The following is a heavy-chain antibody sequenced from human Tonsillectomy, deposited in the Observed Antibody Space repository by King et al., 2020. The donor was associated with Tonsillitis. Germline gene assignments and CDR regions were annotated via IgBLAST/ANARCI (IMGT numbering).Heavy chain of an antibody. Sequence: VQLVESGGGVVQPGRSLRLSCVASGFIFNNYDMSWVRQAPGKGLEWVAVISYDGTNKYYAASVEGRFTISRDNSKNTPYLQMNSHRADDTAVYFCAKVYHDYGDYAISLWGQGTLVTVSS. V-gene: IGHV3-30*18. CDR1: GFIFNNYD. D-gene: IGHD4-17*01. CDR2: ISYDGTNK. CDR3: AKVYHDYGDYAISL. J-gene: IGHJ4*02.